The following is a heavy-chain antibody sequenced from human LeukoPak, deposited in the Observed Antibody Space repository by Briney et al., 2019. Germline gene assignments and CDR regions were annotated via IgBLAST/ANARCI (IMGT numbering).Heavy chain of an antibody. CDR2: INPNSGGT. D-gene: IGHD5-18*01. CDR3: ARGLGGRYSYGRYYFDY. V-gene: IGHV1-2*02. CDR1: GYTFTGYY. J-gene: IGHJ4*02. Sequence: ASVKVSCKASGYTFTGYYMHWVRQAPGPGLEWMGWINPNSGGTNYAQKFQGRVTMTRDTSISTAYMELSRLRSDDTAVYYCARGLGGRYSYGRYYFDYWGQGTLVTVSS.